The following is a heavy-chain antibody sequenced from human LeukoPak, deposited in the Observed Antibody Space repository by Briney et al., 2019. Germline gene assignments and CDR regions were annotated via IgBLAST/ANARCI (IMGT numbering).Heavy chain of an antibody. CDR3: VREDIVVVPAANY. V-gene: IGHV4/OR15-8*01. Sequence: PSETLSLTCVVSGGSISSSNWWSWVRQPPGEGLEWIGEIYHSGSANYNPSLKSRVTISVDKSKNQFSLMLSSVTAADTAVYYCVREDIVVVPAANYWGQGTLVTVSS. CDR2: IYHSGSA. D-gene: IGHD2-2*01. CDR1: GGSISSSNW. J-gene: IGHJ4*02.